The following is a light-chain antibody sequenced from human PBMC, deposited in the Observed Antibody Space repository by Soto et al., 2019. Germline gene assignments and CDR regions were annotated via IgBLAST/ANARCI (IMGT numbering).Light chain of an antibody. Sequence: MTPSPLILPVTPGEPASISCRSSQSLVYNNTYIYLDWYLQTPGQSPQLLIYLGSHRATGVPDRFSGSGTGTDFTLKVSRVEAGDVGTYYCMQTLQGVAFGQGTRLE. CDR3: MQTLQGVA. V-gene: IGKV2-28*01. CDR2: LGS. J-gene: IGKJ5*01. CDR1: QSLVYNNTYIY.